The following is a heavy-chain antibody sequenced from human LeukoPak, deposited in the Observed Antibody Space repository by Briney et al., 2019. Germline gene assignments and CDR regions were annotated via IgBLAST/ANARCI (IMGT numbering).Heavy chain of an antibody. CDR3: ARIGISHWLWLQFEVDNYFDY. J-gene: IGHJ4*02. D-gene: IGHD5-24*01. Sequence: GGSLRLSCAASGFTFSSYRMSWVRQAPGKGLEWVANIKQDGSEKYYVDSVKGRFTISRDNAKNSLYLQMNSLRAEDTAVYYCARIGISHWLWLQFEVDNYFDYWGQGTLVTVSS. CDR1: GFTFSSYR. V-gene: IGHV3-7*01. CDR2: IKQDGSEK.